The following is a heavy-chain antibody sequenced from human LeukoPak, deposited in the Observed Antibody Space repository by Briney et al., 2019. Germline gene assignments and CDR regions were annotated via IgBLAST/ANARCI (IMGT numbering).Heavy chain of an antibody. J-gene: IGHJ6*03. CDR2: IYYSGST. D-gene: IGHD2-2*01. CDR3: ARGLYCSSTSCYGYYYYMDV. Sequence: TLSLTCTVSGGSISSGDYYWSWIRQPPGKGLEWIGYIYYSGSTYYNPSLKSRVIISVDTSKNQFSLKLSSVTAADTAVYYCARGLYCSSTSCYGYYYYMDVWGKGTTVTVSS. CDR1: GGSISSGDYY. V-gene: IGHV4-30-4*08.